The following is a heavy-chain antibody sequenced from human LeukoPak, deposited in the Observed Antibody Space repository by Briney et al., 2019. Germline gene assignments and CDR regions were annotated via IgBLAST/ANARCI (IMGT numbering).Heavy chain of an antibody. CDR3: ARGDSSGWYHDY. CDR2: IYYSGST. Sequence: PSETLSLTCSVSGGSISGYYWSWIRQPPGKGLEWIGYIYYSGSTNYNPSLKSRVTISVDTSKNQFSLQLNSVTPEDTAVYYCARGDSSGWYHDYWGQGTLVTVSS. CDR1: GGSISGYY. D-gene: IGHD6-19*01. J-gene: IGHJ4*02. V-gene: IGHV4-59*12.